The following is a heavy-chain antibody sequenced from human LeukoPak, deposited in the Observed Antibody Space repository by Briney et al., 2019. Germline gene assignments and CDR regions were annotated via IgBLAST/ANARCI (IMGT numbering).Heavy chain of an antibody. CDR1: GFTFDDYA. Sequence: PGRSLRLSCAPSGFTFDDYAMHWVRQAPGKGLEWVSGISWNSGSIGYADSVKGRFTISRDNAKNSLYLQMNSLRAEDTALYYCAKATDYGDFPFDYWGQGTLVTVSS. D-gene: IGHD4-17*01. CDR3: AKATDYGDFPFDY. V-gene: IGHV3-9*01. CDR2: ISWNSGSI. J-gene: IGHJ4*02.